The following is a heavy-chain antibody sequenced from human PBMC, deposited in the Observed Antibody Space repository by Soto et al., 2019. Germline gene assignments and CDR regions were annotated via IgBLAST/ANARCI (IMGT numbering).Heavy chain of an antibody. CDR2: IYYSGST. Sequence: QVQLQESGPGLVKPSQTLSLTCTVSGGSISSGDYYWSWIRQPPGKGLEWIGYIYYSGSTHYNPSLKSRVTLSVDPSKNQFSLKLSAVTAADTAVYYCARDVPMVGEGYNWFDPWGQGTLVTVSS. CDR3: ARDVPMVGEGYNWFDP. D-gene: IGHD3-10*02. J-gene: IGHJ5*02. V-gene: IGHV4-30-4*01. CDR1: GGSISSGDYY.